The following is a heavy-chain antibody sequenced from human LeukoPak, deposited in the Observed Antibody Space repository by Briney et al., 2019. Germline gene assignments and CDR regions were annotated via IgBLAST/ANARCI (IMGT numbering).Heavy chain of an antibody. CDR1: GFTFSSYG. D-gene: IGHD2-21*02. V-gene: IGHV3-30*03. CDR3: ARDPAIAPAGDAFDI. Sequence: GRSLRLSCAASGFTFSSYGMHWVRQAPGKGLEWVAVISYDGSNKNYADSVKGRFTISRDNSKNTLYLQMNSLRAEDTAVYFCARDPAIAPAGDAFDIWGQGTMVTVSS. J-gene: IGHJ3*02. CDR2: ISYDGSNK.